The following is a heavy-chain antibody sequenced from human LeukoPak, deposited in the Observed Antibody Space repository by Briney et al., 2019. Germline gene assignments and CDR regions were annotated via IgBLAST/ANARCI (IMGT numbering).Heavy chain of an antibody. CDR3: ARIATTQYSGSLDV. CDR2: INPNSGGT. V-gene: IGHV1-2*02. J-gene: IGHJ4*02. Sequence: GASVKVSCKASGYTFTSYYMRWVRQAPGQGLEWMGWINPNSGGTNYAQKFQGRVTMTRDTSISTAYMELSRLRSDDTAVYYCARIATTQYSGSLDVWGQGTLVTVSS. CDR1: GYTFTSYY. D-gene: IGHD1-26*01.